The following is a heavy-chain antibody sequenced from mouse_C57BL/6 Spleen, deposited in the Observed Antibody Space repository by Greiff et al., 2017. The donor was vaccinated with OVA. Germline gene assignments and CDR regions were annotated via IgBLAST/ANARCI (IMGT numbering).Heavy chain of an antibody. D-gene: IGHD2-5*01. J-gene: IGHJ3*01. V-gene: IGHV14-4*01. Sequence: EVQLQQSGAELVRPGASVKLSCTASGFNIKDDYMHWVKQRPEQGLEWIGWIDPENGDTEYASKFQGKATITADTSSNTAYLQLSSLTSEDTAVYYCTTATIVTDVRFAYWGQGTLVTVSA. CDR2: IDPENGDT. CDR1: GFNIKDDY. CDR3: TTATIVTDVRFAY.